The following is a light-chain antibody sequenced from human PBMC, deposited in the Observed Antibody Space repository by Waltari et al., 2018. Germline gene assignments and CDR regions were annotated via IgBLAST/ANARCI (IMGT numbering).Light chain of an antibody. V-gene: IGLV2-23*01. CDR3: CSFASSRTWV. J-gene: IGLJ3*02. Sequence: QSALTQPASVSGSPGQSITISCRGPTHDVGKYDLVPWYQQVPGGVPKLILYENNRRPSDISHRFVGSKAGNTASLTISGLQPEDEADYYCCSFASSRTWVFGGRTRLTV. CDR2: ENN. CDR1: THDVGKYDL.